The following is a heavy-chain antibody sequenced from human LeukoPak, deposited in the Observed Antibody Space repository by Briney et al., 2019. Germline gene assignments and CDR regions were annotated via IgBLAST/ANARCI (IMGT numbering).Heavy chain of an antibody. CDR1: SASISSSPYF. CDR2: ISYSGTT. J-gene: IGHJ4*02. CDR3: AATLADYNTLGSSYKV. D-gene: IGHD3-10*01. V-gene: IGHV4-39*01. Sequence: RPSETLSLTCTVSSASISSSPYFWGWIRQSPGKGLEWIGSISYSGTTYYNPSLKSRVTIFVDTSKNQFSLKLTSVTAAETVVYYCAATLADYNTLGSSYKVWGQGTLVTVSS.